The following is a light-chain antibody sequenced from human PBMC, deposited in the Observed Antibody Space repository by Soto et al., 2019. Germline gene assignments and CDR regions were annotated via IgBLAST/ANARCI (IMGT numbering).Light chain of an antibody. V-gene: IGKV3-11*01. CDR1: QSFRGL. J-gene: IGKJ5*01. CDR2: DAY. CDR3: QQRHMWPIT. Sequence: EVVLTQSPVPLSLSPGERATISCRASQSFRGLLAWYQQKPGQAPWLLIYDAYNRATGIPPRFSRSGSGTDFTLTISSLDHEDSAVYYCQQRHMWPITFGQGTKVEIK.